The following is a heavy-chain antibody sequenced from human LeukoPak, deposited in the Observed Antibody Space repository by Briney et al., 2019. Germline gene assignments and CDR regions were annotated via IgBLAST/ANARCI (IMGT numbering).Heavy chain of an antibody. D-gene: IGHD4-17*01. Sequence: GGSLRLSCEGSGFIFSHYWMSWLRQAPGKEPEWVAIIKLFGDEQYYGDSVKGRFIISRDNARNLLYLQMHSLRADDTAMYYCARALTTDHSGRWFDPWGQGTLATVSS. CDR1: GFIFSHYW. J-gene: IGHJ5*02. CDR2: IKLFGDEQ. V-gene: IGHV3-7*01. CDR3: ARALTTDHSGRWFDP.